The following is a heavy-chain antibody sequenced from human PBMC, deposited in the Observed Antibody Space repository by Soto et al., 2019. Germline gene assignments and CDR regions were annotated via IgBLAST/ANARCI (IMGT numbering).Heavy chain of an antibody. CDR1: GYTLTEVS. V-gene: IGHV1-24*01. CDR3: TTAAFCSGATCYSGHNWFDP. CDR2: FDPENDET. J-gene: IGHJ5*02. D-gene: IGHD2-15*01. Sequence: ASVKVSFKVSGYTLTEVSIHWLRQAPGKGLEWMGGFDPENDETNYAQRFQGRFTMTEDSSTDTAFMELHSLRSDDTAVYYCTTAAFCSGATCYSGHNWFDPWGQGTLVTVSS.